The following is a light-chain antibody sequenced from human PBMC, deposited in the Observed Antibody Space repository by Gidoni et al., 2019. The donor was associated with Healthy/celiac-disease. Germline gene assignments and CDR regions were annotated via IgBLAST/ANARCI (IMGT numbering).Light chain of an antibody. V-gene: IGKV3-11*01. J-gene: IGKJ5*01. Sequence: EIVLTQSPAPLSLSSGERATLSGRASQSVSSYLAWYQQKPGQAPRLLIYDASNRATGIPARFSGSGSGTDFTLTISSLEPEDFAVYYCQQRSNWPPITFGQGTRLEIK. CDR2: DAS. CDR3: QQRSNWPPIT. CDR1: QSVSSY.